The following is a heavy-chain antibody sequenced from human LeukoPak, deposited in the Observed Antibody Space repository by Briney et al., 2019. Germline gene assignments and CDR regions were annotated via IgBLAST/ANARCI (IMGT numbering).Heavy chain of an antibody. Sequence: SETLSLTCTVSGGSFSSHYWSWIRQPPGKGLEWMGYSDYSGGTNYNPSLKSRGTISVDTSKNQLPLNLPSVTAADTAVYYCARDNISRSAFGNWGQGALVTVSS. D-gene: IGHD1-26*01. CDR2: SDYSGGT. CDR3: ARDNISRSAFGN. CDR1: GGSFSSHY. V-gene: IGHV4-59*11. J-gene: IGHJ4*02.